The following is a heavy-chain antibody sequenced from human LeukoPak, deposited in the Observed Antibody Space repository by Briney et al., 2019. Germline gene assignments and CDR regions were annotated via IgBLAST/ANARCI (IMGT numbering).Heavy chain of an antibody. CDR1: GFSFSDHY. J-gene: IGHJ4*02. V-gene: IGHV3-11*03. D-gene: IGHD5-18*01. Sequence: PGGSLRLSCAASGFSFSDHYMSWIRQAPGKGLEWVSYISSSRSFTNYADSVKGRFTISRDTAKNSLYLQMNSLRAEDTAVYYCARLRGYSYGLGYWGQGILVTVSS. CDR3: ARLRGYSYGLGY. CDR2: ISSSRSFT.